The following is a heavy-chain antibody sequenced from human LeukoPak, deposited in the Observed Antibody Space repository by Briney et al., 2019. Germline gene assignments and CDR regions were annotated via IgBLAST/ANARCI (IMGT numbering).Heavy chain of an antibody. V-gene: IGHV4-39*07. CDR3: ATMTTVTAFDY. D-gene: IGHD4-17*01. CDR2: INHSGST. Sequence: SDTLSLTCIISGGYISSTTYYWSWIRQPPGKGLEWIGEINHSGSTNYNPSLKSRVTISVDTSKNQFSLKLSSVTAADTAVYYCATMTTVTAFDYWGQGTLVTVSS. J-gene: IGHJ4*02. CDR1: GGYISSTTYY.